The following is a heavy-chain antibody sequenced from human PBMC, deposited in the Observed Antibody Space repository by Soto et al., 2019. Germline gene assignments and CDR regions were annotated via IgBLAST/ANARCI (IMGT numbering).Heavy chain of an antibody. D-gene: IGHD1-7*01. CDR3: ARVVGNYDNWFDP. CDR2: VHYSGST. J-gene: IGHJ5*02. Sequence: SETLSLTCSVSGDSISGGDYYWSWIRQPPGEALEWIGHVHYSGSTYYNASLKSRLSVSIDTSKNQFSLNLCSVTAADTAVYYCARVVGNYDNWFDPWGQGTLVTVSS. CDR1: GDSISGGDYY. V-gene: IGHV4-30-4*01.